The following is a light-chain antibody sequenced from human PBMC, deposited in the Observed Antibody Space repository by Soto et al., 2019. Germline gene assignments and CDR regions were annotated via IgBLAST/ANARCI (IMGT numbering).Light chain of an antibody. CDR3: QQYYSNPWT. V-gene: IGKV1-5*01. J-gene: IGKJ1*01. CDR2: AAS. Sequence: IQMTQSPFSLSASLGDRVTISCRASQTISSCLFWYQQKPGKAPNLLINAASTLQSGVPSGFSGSGSGTDFTLTIISLQSEDFATYYCQQYYSNPWTFGQGTKVDIK. CDR1: QTISSC.